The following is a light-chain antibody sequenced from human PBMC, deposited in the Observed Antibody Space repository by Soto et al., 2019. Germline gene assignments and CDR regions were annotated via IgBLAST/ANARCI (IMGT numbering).Light chain of an antibody. Sequence: QSALTQPPSASGSHGQSVTISCTGTSSDVGGYDYVSWYQQHPGKAPKLMIYEATKRPSGVPDRFSGSKSGNTASLTVSGLQDEDEAHYYCSAYAGRNNLIFGGGTKVTVL. CDR3: SAYAGRNNLI. V-gene: IGLV2-8*01. J-gene: IGLJ2*01. CDR2: EAT. CDR1: SSDVGGYDY.